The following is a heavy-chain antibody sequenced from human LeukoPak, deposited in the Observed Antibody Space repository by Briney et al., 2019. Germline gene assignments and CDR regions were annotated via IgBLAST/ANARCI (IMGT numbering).Heavy chain of an antibody. V-gene: IGHV4-30-4*02. CDR1: GDTINSAYYY. CDR3: ARGKDDRRGDSDWYFDL. J-gene: IGHJ2*01. CDR2: IYYTGTT. D-gene: IGHD2-21*01. Sequence: PSETLSLTCSVSGDTINSAYYYWSWIRQPPGKGLEWIGYIYYTGTTYYNLSLQGRVTISTEKSKNHFSLRLTSVTVADTAIYYCARGKDDRRGDSDWYFDLWGRGTLVTVSS.